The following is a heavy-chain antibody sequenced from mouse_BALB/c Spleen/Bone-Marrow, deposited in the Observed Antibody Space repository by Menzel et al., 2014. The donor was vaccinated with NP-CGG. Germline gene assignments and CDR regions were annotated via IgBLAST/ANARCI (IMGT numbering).Heavy chain of an antibody. V-gene: IGHV7-3*02. J-gene: IGHJ4*01. Sequence: EVKLEESGGGLVQPGGSLRLSCATSGFTFSDYYISWVRQPPGKALEWLGFIRNKAYGDTTEYSTSVKGRFTISRDNSQSILYLQMNTLIAEDSGTYCCAPDIDYGSYGARTGDYWGQGTSVTVYS. D-gene: IGHD2-1*01. CDR2: IRNKAYGDTT. CDR1: GFTFSDYY. CDR3: APDIDYGSYGARTGDY.